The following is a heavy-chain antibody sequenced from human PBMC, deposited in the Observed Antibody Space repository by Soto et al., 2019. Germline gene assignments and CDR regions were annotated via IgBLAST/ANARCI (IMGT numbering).Heavy chain of an antibody. V-gene: IGHV4-59*01. CDR3: ARDEGG. Sequence: QVQLQESGPGLVEPSETLSLPCTVSGGSISSYYWSWIRQPPAKGLVWIGYIYYSGSNNYNPSLKSRLTISVHTAKNQFSLKQSSVSAADTAVYYCARDEGGWGQSTLVTVSS. J-gene: IGHJ1*01. D-gene: IGHD2-15*01. CDR2: IYYSGSN. CDR1: GGSISSYY.